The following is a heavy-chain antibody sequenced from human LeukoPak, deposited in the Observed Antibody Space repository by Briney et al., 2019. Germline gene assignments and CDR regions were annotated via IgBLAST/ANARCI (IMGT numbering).Heavy chain of an antibody. J-gene: IGHJ5*02. CDR3: VRDYLGESGAGGP. CDR2: ISPSGAST. V-gene: IGHV3-21*01. CDR1: GFTFSSYT. Sequence: GGSLRLSCTGSGFTFSSYTMNWVRQAPGKGLEWVSSISPSGASTFHAESVKGRFTISRDNAKRSLYFQMNTLGGDDTAVYYCVRDYLGESGAGGPWGQGTLVTASS. D-gene: IGHD3-10*01.